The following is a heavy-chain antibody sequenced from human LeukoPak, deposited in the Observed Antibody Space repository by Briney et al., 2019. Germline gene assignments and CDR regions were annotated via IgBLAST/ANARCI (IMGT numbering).Heavy chain of an antibody. D-gene: IGHD3-10*01. CDR3: ARDHSNYYGSGSYGDY. CDR1: GFTFSSYA. J-gene: IGHJ4*02. Sequence: GGSLRLSCAASGFTFSSYAMHWVRQAPGKGLEWVAVISYDGSNKYYADSVKGQFTISRDNSKNTLYLQMNSLRAEDTAVYYCARDHSNYYGSGSYGDYWGQGTLVTVSS. CDR2: ISYDGSNK. V-gene: IGHV3-30*04.